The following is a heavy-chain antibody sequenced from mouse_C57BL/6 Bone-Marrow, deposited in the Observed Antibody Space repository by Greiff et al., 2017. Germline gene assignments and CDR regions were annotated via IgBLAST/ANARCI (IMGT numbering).Heavy chain of an antibody. J-gene: IGHJ2*01. V-gene: IGHV1-76*01. CDR1: GYTFTDYY. CDR2: IYPGSGNT. D-gene: IGHD1-1*01. Sequence: QVQLKESGAELVRPGASVKLSCKASGYTFTDYYINWVKQRPGQGLEWIARIYPGSGNTYYNEKFKGKATLTAEKSSSTAYMQLSSLTSEDSAVYFCARGTTVVPYYFDYWGQGTTLTVSS. CDR3: ARGTTVVPYYFDY.